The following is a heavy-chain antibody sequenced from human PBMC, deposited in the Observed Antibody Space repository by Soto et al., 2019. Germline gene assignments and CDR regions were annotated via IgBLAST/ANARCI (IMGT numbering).Heavy chain of an antibody. Sequence: SVKVSCKASGGTFSSYAISWVRQAPGQGLEWMGGIIPIFGTANYAQKFQGRVTITADESTSTAYMELSSLRSEDTAVYYRARGGLPYCSGGSCFNWFDPWGQGTLVTVSS. CDR3: ARGGLPYCSGGSCFNWFDP. CDR1: GGTFSSYA. D-gene: IGHD2-15*01. V-gene: IGHV1-69*13. CDR2: IIPIFGTA. J-gene: IGHJ5*02.